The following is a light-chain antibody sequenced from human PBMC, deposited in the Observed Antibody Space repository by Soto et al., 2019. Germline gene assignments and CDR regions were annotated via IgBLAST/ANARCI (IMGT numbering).Light chain of an antibody. Sequence: QSVLTQPASVSGSPGQSITISCTGTSSDVGGYDYVSWYQHHPGKAPKLTIYEVSNRPSGVSNRFSGSKSGNTASLTISGLQAADEAEYYCSSYTSSSTDVFGTGTKVTAL. V-gene: IGLV2-14*01. CDR2: EVS. CDR1: SSDVGGYDY. J-gene: IGLJ1*01. CDR3: SSYTSSSTDV.